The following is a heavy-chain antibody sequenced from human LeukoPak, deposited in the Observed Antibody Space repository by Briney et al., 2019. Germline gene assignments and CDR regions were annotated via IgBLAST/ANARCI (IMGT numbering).Heavy chain of an antibody. CDR2: IYYSGST. V-gene: IGHV4-39*01. Sequence: TSETLSLTCTVSGGPISSSSYYWGWIRQPPGKGLEWIGSIYYSGSTYYNPSLKSRVTISVDTSKNQFSLKLSSVTAADTAVHYCARQLGYCSSTSCYADKVDYWGQGTLVTVPS. CDR3: ARQLGYCSSTSCYADKVDY. J-gene: IGHJ4*02. CDR1: GGPISSSSYY. D-gene: IGHD2-2*01.